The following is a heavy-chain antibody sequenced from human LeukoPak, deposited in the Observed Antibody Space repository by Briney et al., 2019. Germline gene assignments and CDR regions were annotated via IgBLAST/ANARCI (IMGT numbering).Heavy chain of an antibody. CDR3: ARWNYGSGSYGQVDY. Sequence: SETLSLTCTVSGYSISSGYYWGWIRQPPGKGLEWIGYIYYSGSTYYNPSLKSRVTISVDTSKNQFSLKLSSVTAADTAVYYCARWNYGSGSYGQVDYWGQGTLVTVSS. J-gene: IGHJ4*02. CDR2: IYYSGST. V-gene: IGHV4-30-4*08. CDR1: GYSISSGYY. D-gene: IGHD3-10*01.